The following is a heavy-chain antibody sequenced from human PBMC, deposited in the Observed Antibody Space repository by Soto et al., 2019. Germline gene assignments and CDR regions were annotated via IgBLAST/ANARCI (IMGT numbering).Heavy chain of an antibody. J-gene: IGHJ4*02. CDR2: IYGSGDST. D-gene: IGHD5-12*01. V-gene: IGHV3-23*01. CDR3: AKDARPDGYWDFDY. CDR1: GFSVSTSH. Sequence: PGGSLRLSCAAAGFSVSTSHISWVRQAPGKGLEWVSGIYGSGDSTFYADSVKGRFTISRDNSKNTLYLQMNSLRAEDTAVYYCAKDARPDGYWDFDYWGQGTLVTVSS.